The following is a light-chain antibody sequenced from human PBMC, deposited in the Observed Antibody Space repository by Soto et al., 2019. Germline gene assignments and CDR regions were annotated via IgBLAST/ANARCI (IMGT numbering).Light chain of an antibody. Sequence: SYELTQPPSVSVAPGQTAIVTCDGNNIGSNSVHWYQQKPGRAPVLVVYADSDRPSGVPERFSGSNSGNTATLTISRVEAGDEAEYYCQVWDSSTDDLYVFGPGTKVTVL. V-gene: IGLV3-21*02. J-gene: IGLJ1*01. CDR3: QVWDSSTDDLYV. CDR1: NIGSNS. CDR2: ADS.